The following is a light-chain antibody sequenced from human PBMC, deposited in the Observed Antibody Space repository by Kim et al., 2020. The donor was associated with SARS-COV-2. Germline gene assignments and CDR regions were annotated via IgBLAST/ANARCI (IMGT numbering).Light chain of an antibody. CDR1: SLRSYY. CDR2: GKN. Sequence: VALGQKVRITCQGDSLRSYYTTWFQQKPGQAPIVVVYGKNNRPSGIPARFSGSSSGNTASLTITGTQAGDEADYYCNSRDNNDNVLFGGGTQLTVL. CDR3: NSRDNNDNVL. V-gene: IGLV3-19*01. J-gene: IGLJ2*01.